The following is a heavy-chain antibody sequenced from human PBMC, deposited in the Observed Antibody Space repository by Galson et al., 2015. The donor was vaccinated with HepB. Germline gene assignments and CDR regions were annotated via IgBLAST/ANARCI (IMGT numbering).Heavy chain of an antibody. CDR1: GFTFRSYA. V-gene: IGHV3-30*04. J-gene: IGHJ4*02. Sequence: SLRLSCAASGFTFRSYAMHWVRQAPGKGLEWVAVISYDGSNKYYADSVKGRFTISRDNSKNTLYLQMNSLRAEDTAVYYCARDFLRGYCSSTSCYWGPYFDYWGQGTLVTVSS. CDR2: ISYDGSNK. CDR3: ARDFLRGYCSSTSCYWGPYFDY. D-gene: IGHD2-2*01.